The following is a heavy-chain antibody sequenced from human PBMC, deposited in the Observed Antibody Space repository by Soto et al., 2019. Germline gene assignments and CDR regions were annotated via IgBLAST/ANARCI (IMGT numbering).Heavy chain of an antibody. J-gene: IGHJ4*02. D-gene: IGHD2-2*01. V-gene: IGHV3-23*01. CDR1: GFTFINYA. CDR2: ISGNGGST. CDR3: AKRPASIITFDY. Sequence: GGSLRLSCAASGFTFINYAMSWVRRAPGKGLEWVSTISGNGGSTYYADSVKGRFTISRDNSKNMLFLQINSLRDDDSAVYYCAKRPASIITFDYWGQGTPVTVSS.